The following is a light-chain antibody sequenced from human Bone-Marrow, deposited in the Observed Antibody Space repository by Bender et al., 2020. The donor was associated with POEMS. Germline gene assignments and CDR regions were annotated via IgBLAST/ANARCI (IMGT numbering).Light chain of an antibody. CDR2: SSH. V-gene: IGLV1-44*01. CDR3: AVWDDSLNGWV. CDR1: SSNIGAHA. Sequence: QSVLTQPLSASGTPGQRVTISCSGGSSNIGAHAVNWYQHLPGTAPKLLIYSSHRRPSEVPDRFSGSRSGTSASLAISGLQSEDEADYYCAVWDDSLNGWVFGGGTKLTVL. J-gene: IGLJ3*02.